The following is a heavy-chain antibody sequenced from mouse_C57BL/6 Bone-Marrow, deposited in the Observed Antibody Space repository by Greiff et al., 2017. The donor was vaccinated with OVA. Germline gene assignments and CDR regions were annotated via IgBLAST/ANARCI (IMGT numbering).Heavy chain of an antibody. CDR1: GFNIKDDY. CDR3: TSYRYFAY. V-gene: IGHV14-4*01. CDR2: IDPENGDT. J-gene: IGHJ2*01. Sequence: VQLQQSGAELVRPGASVKLSCTASGFNIKDDYMHWVKQRPEQGLEWIGWIDPENGDTEYASKFQGKATITADTSSNTAYLQLSSLTSEDTAAYYCTSYRYFAYWGPGTPLTVSS. D-gene: IGHD6-5*01.